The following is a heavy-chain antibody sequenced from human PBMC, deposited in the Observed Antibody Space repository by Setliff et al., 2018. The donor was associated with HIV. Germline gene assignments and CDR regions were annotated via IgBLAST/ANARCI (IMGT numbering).Heavy chain of an antibody. V-gene: IGHV4-39*01. CDR2: IFHAGST. CDR3: ASLTTDRFLEWLFVY. J-gene: IGHJ4*02. Sequence: SETLSLTCTVSGGSISGSSYYWGWIRQSPEKGLEWIGSIFHAGSTYYNPSLKTRVTISVDTSKNQFSLKLSSVTAADTAVYYCASLTTDRFLEWLFVYWGQGTLVTVSS. CDR1: GGSISGSSYY. D-gene: IGHD3-3*01.